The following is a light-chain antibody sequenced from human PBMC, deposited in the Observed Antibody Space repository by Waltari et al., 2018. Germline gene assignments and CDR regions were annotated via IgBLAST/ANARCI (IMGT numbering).Light chain of an antibody. J-gene: IGLJ1*01. V-gene: IGLV1-47*01. CDR3: ATWDDRLSDYV. Sequence: QSVLTQPPSASGTPGQRVIISCSGSSSNIGSNYVYWYQQLLGTAPKLLHYMHNQRPAGVPDRFSGSKSGTSSSLAISGLRSEDEADYYCATWDDRLSDYVFGTGTKVTAL. CDR2: MHN. CDR1: SSNIGSNY.